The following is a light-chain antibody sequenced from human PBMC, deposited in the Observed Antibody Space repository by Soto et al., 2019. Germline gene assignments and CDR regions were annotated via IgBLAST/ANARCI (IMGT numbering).Light chain of an antibody. CDR2: GAS. Sequence: EIVMTQSPATLSVSPGERATLSCRASQSVSSNLAWYQQKPGQAPRLLIYGASTRATGIPARFSGSGSGTEFTLTINTLQPEDFATYFCQQCYSSPRTFGQGTKVEIK. V-gene: IGKV3-15*01. CDR1: QSVSSN. J-gene: IGKJ1*01. CDR3: QQCYSSPRT.